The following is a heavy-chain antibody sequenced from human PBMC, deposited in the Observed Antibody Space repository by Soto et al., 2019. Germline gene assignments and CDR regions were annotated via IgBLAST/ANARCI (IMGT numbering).Heavy chain of an antibody. Sequence: GASVQVSCKASGYTFTSYYMHWVRQAPGQGLEWMGIINPSGGSTSYAQKFQGRVTMTRDTSTSTVYMELSSLRSEDTAVYYCARKRGNTAMALDYWGQGTLVTVS. V-gene: IGHV1-46*01. CDR2: INPSGGST. CDR3: ARKRGNTAMALDY. CDR1: GYTFTSYY. D-gene: IGHD5-18*01. J-gene: IGHJ4*02.